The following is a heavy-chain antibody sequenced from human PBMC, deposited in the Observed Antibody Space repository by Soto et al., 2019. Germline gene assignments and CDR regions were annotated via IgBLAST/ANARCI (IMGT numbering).Heavy chain of an antibody. CDR1: GYTFANYW. V-gene: IGHV5-10-1*01. CDR3: ARRRETIFGVITTFDY. CDR2: IDPRDSYT. D-gene: IGHD3-22*01. Sequence: GESLKISCKGSGYTFANYWINWLRQMPGKGLEWMGRIDPRDSYTNYSPSFQGHVTISADKSLNTAFLQWSTLKASDTAMYYCARRRETIFGVITTFDYWGQGTPVTVS. J-gene: IGHJ4*02.